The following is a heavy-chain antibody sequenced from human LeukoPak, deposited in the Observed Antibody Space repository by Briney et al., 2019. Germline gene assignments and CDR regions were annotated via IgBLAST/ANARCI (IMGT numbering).Heavy chain of an antibody. CDR2: IYYTGNT. CDR1: GGSISSYY. J-gene: IGHJ4*02. CDR3: ARVLWVGQQLVPLYYFDY. V-gene: IGHV4-59*01. D-gene: IGHD6-13*01. Sequence: PSETLSLTCTVSGGSISSYYWSWIRQPPGKGLEWIGYIYYTGNTNYNPSLKSRVTISVDTAKNQVSLTLSSVTAADTAVYYCARVLWVGQQLVPLYYFDYWGQGTLVTVSS.